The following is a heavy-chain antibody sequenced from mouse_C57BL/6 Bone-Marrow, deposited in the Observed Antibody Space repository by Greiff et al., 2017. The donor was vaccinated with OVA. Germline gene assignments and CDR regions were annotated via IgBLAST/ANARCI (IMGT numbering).Heavy chain of an antibody. Sequence: QVQLKQPGAELVKPGASVKLSCKASGYTFTSYWMHWVKQRPGQGLEWIGMIHPNSGSTNYNEKFKSKATLTVDKSSSTAYMQLSSLTSEDSAVYYCARRYYYGSSSDYWGQGTTLTVSS. CDR3: ARRYYYGSSSDY. CDR1: GYTFTSYW. J-gene: IGHJ2*01. CDR2: IHPNSGST. D-gene: IGHD1-1*01. V-gene: IGHV1-64*01.